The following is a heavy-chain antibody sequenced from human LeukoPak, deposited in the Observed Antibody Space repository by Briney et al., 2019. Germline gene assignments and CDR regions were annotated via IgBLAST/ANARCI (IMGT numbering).Heavy chain of an antibody. CDR1: GGTFSSYA. Sequence: ASVKVSCKASGGTFSSYAINWVRQATGQGLEWMGWMNPNSGNTGYAQKFQGRVTMTRNTSISTAYMELSSLRSEDTAVYYCARVKGGRWASKYFDLWGRGTLVTVSS. CDR3: ARVKGGRWASKYFDL. V-gene: IGHV1-8*02. CDR2: MNPNSGNT. D-gene: IGHD3-16*01. J-gene: IGHJ2*01.